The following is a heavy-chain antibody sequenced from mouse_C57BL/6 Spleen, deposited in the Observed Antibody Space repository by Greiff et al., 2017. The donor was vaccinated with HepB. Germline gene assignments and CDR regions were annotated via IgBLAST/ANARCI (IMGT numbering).Heavy chain of an antibody. CDR2: ISYSGST. J-gene: IGHJ3*01. Sequence: EVKLVESGPGMVKPSQSLSLTCTVTGYSITSGYDWHWIRHFPGNKLEWMGYISYSGSTNYNPSLKSRISITHDTSKNHFFLKLNSVTTEDTATYYCARGSSGLFAYWGQGTLVTVSA. D-gene: IGHD3-2*02. CDR3: ARGSSGLFAY. V-gene: IGHV3-1*01. CDR1: GYSITSGYD.